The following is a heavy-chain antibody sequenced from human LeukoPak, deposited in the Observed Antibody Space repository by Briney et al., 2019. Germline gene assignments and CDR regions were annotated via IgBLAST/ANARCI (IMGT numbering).Heavy chain of an antibody. Sequence: GRSPRLSCAAPGLTFNNAWMSSARQAPANRLVCVGRIKSKTDGGTTDYAAPVKGRFTISRDDSKNTLYLQMNSLKIDDTAEYYCTRIIKSGSFDYWGQGVLVTVSS. V-gene: IGHV3-15*01. CDR3: TRIIKSGSFDY. D-gene: IGHD1-26*01. CDR2: IKSKTDGGTT. CDR1: GLTFNNAW. J-gene: IGHJ4*02.